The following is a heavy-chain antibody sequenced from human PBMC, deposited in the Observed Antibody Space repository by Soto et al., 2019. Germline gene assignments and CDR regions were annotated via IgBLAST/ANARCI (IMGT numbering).Heavy chain of an antibody. CDR2: MYNTGST. D-gene: IGHD1-26*01. Sequence: SATLSLTCTVSGGSISGYYWSWIQQPPGKGLEWIGYMYNTGSTVYNPSFKSRVTISVDTSKNQFSLKLNSVTAADTAVYYCARGWGGYFEL. V-gene: IGHV4-59*01. CDR1: GGSISGYY. CDR3: ARGWGGYFEL. J-gene: IGHJ2*01.